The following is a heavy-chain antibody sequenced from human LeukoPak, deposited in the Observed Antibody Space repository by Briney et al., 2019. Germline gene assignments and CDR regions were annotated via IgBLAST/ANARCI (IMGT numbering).Heavy chain of an antibody. CDR1: GGSISSCGYS. V-gene: IGHV4-30-2*01. D-gene: IGHD3-10*01. CDR2: IYHSGST. Sequence: SETLSLTCAVSGGSISSCGYSWSWIRQPPGKGLEWIGYIYHSGSTYYNPSLKSRVTITVDRSKNQFSLKLSSVTAADTAVYYCARGPYYYGSGSNNWFDPWGQGTLVTVSS. CDR3: ARGPYYYGSGSNNWFDP. J-gene: IGHJ5*02.